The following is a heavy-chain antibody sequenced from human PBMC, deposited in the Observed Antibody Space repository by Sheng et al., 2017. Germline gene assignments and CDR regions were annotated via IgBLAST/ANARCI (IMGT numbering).Heavy chain of an antibody. CDR3: ARMATYYYDSSGYYYFYYFVL. Sequence: QVQLQQWGAGLLKPSETLSLTCAVYGGSFSGYYWSWIRQPPGKGLEWIGEINHSGSTNYNPSLKSRVTISVDTSKNQFSLKLSSVTAADTAVYYCARMATYYYDSSGYYYFYYFVLLGPGNPGHRLL. CDR2: INHSGST. D-gene: IGHD3-22*01. J-gene: IGHJ4*02. V-gene: IGHV4-34*01. CDR1: GGSFSGYY.